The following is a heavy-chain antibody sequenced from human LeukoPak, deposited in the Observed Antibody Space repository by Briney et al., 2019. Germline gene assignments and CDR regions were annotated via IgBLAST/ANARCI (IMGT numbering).Heavy chain of an antibody. Sequence: SETLSLTCTVSGGSISSYYWSWIRQPPGKGLGWIGYIYYSGSTNYNPSLKSRVTISVDTSKNQFSLKLSSVTAADTAVYYCARDAGTTTATYYYYYGMDVWGQGTTVTVSS. CDR1: GGSISSYY. D-gene: IGHD1-1*01. CDR2: IYYSGST. CDR3: ARDAGTTTATYYYYYGMDV. V-gene: IGHV4-59*01. J-gene: IGHJ6*02.